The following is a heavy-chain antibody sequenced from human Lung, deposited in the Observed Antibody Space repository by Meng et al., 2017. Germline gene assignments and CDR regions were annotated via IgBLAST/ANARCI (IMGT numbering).Heavy chain of an antibody. CDR1: GYNFPDYY. V-gene: IGHV1-2*06. Sequence: GRVVPCGAEVKKPGDSVKVSCKPAGYNFPDYYIHWVRRAPGQGLEWMGRINPKSGDTHYAQKFQARVTMTGDTSISTAYMELSGLRSDDTAMYYCARDEDISAAGKLFSDYWGQGTLVTVSS. D-gene: IGHD6-25*01. CDR2: INPKSGDT. J-gene: IGHJ4*02. CDR3: ARDEDISAAGKLFSDY.